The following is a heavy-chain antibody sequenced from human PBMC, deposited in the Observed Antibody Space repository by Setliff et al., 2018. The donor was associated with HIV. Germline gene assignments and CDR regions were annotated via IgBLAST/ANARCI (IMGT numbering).Heavy chain of an antibody. D-gene: IGHD3-3*01. CDR3: VGRFLQYLFRPENWFDP. J-gene: IGHJ5*02. V-gene: IGHV4-39*01. CDR2: TYYTGST. CDR1: GGSISSSSYY. Sequence: SETLSLTCTVSGGSISSSSYYWGWIRQPPGKGLELIATTYYTGSTYYNPSLKSRVAISVDTSENQFSLKLSSVTAADTAMYYCVGRFLQYLFRPENWFDPWGQGTLVTVSS.